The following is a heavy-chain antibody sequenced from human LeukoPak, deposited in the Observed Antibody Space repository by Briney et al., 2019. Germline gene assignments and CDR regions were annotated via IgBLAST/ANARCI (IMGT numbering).Heavy chain of an antibody. D-gene: IGHD6-19*01. CDR2: ISSCSSYI. Sequence: NPGGSLRLSCAASGFTFSSYSMNWVRQAPGKGLEWVSSISSCSSYIFYADSVKGRFTISRDNAKHSLYLQMNSLRAEDTAVYYCARDPGYSSGFIQHWGQGTLVTVSS. V-gene: IGHV3-21*01. J-gene: IGHJ1*01. CDR1: GFTFSSYS. CDR3: ARDPGYSSGFIQH.